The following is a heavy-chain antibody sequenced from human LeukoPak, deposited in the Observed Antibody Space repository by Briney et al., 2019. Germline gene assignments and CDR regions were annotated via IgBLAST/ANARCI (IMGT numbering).Heavy chain of an antibody. V-gene: IGHV1-46*01. D-gene: IGHD2-15*01. Sequence: ASVKVSCKASGYTFTSYYMHWVRQAPGQGLEWMGIINPSGGSTSYAQKFQGRVTMTTDTSTSTAYMELRSLRSDDTAVYYCARAYCSGGSCYSDFIRPNWFDPWGQGTLVTVSS. CDR3: ARAYCSGGSCYSDFIRPNWFDP. CDR1: GYTFTSYY. CDR2: INPSGGST. J-gene: IGHJ5*02.